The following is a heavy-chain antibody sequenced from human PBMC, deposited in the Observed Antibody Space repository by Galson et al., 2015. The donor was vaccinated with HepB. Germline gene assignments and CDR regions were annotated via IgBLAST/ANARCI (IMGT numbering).Heavy chain of an antibody. D-gene: IGHD6-13*01. V-gene: IGHV1-69*13. J-gene: IGHJ6*02. Sequence: SVKVSCKASGGTFRNYAISWVRQAPGQGLEWMGGIIPIFATANSAQKFQDRATITADESTRTAYMYLSSLRSEDTAVYYCAYYPKIVTIAAAGSVHYYYGMDVWGQGTTVTVSS. CDR3: AYYPKIVTIAAAGSVHYYYGMDV. CDR2: IIPIFATA. CDR1: GGTFRNYA.